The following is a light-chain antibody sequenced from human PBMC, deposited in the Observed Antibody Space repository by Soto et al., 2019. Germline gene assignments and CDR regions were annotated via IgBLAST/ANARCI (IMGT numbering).Light chain of an antibody. Sequence: EIVMTQSPSTLSVSPGVRATLSCRASQSVSSNLAWYQQKPGQAPKHLIYGASTRATGLPARFSGSGSGTEFTLTISSLQSEDFAVYYCQKYNNWPWTLGQGTQVQIK. CDR3: QKYNNWPWT. CDR2: GAS. CDR1: QSVSSN. J-gene: IGKJ1*01. V-gene: IGKV3-15*01.